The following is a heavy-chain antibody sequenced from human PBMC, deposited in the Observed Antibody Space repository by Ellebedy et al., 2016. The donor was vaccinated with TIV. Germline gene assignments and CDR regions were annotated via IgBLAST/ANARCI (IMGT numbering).Heavy chain of an antibody. J-gene: IGHJ4*02. D-gene: IGHD2-2*01. CDR2: IYWDDDK. CDR1: GFSLSTSGVG. Sequence: SGPTLVXPTQTLTLTCTFSGFSLSTSGVGVGWVRQPPGKALEWLALIYWDDDKRYSPSLKSRLSITKDTSKNQVVLTMTNMQHVDAATYYCAHTGLLEVDAPLCLIYWGQGILVTVSS. V-gene: IGHV2-5*02. CDR3: AHTGLLEVDAPLCLIY.